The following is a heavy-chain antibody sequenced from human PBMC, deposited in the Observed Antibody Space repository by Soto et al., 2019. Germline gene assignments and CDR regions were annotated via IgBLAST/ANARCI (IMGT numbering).Heavy chain of an antibody. CDR2: LIPIFGTT. CDR3: ASLPSFYYGSGYGMDV. CDR1: GGTFRSNA. D-gene: IGHD3-10*01. J-gene: IGHJ6*02. V-gene: IGHV1-69*01. Sequence: QVQLVQSGTEVKKPGSSVKVSCKASGGTFRSNAISWVRQAPGQGLEWMGELIPIFGTTNYAQKFQGRVTITADESASTAYMELSSLSSDDTAVYYCASLPSFYYGSGYGMDVWGQGTTVTVSS.